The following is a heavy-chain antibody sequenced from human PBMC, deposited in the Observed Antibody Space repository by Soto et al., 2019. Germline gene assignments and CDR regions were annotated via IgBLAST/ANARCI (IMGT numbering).Heavy chain of an antibody. D-gene: IGHD2-21*02. Sequence: QVQLVQSGAEVKKPGASVKVSCKASGYTFTSYAMHWVRQAPGQRLEWMGWINAGNGNTKYSQKFQGRVTITRDTSASTAYMELSSLRSEDTAVYYCARDHPITGDLDYWGQGTLVTVSS. CDR3: ARDHPITGDLDY. J-gene: IGHJ4*02. CDR2: INAGNGNT. V-gene: IGHV1-3*01. CDR1: GYTFTSYA.